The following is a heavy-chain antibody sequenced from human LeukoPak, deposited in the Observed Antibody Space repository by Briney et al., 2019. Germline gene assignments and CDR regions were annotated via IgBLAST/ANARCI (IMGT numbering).Heavy chain of an antibody. CDR1: GGSISSYY. V-gene: IGHV4-59*01. CDR3: ARAIHWATRETAAFDI. CDR2: IYYSGST. Sequence: SETLSLTCTVSGGSISSYYWSWIRQPPGKGLEWIGYIYYSGSTNYNPSLKSRVTISVDTSKNQFSLKLSSVTAADTAVYYCARAIHWATRETAAFDIWGQGTMVTVSS. D-gene: IGHD2-15*01. J-gene: IGHJ3*02.